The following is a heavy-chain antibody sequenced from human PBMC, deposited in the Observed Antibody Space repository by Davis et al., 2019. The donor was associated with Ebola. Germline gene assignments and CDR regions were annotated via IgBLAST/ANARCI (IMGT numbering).Heavy chain of an antibody. Sequence: PSETLSLTCTVSGYSISSGYYWGWIRQPPGKGLEWIGNIYQTGSTYYNPSLKSRVTISLDTSKNQFSLKLTSVTAADTAMYYCSERGSSVWGQGTLVTVSS. V-gene: IGHV4-38-2*02. D-gene: IGHD3-10*01. CDR1: GYSISSGYY. CDR3: SERGSSV. J-gene: IGHJ4*02. CDR2: IYQTGST.